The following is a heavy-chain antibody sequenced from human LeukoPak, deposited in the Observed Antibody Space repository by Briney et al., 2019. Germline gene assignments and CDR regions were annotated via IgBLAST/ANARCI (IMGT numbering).Heavy chain of an antibody. V-gene: IGHV4-59*02. CDR1: GGSVTSDY. Sequence: PSETLSLTCTVSGGSVTSDYWSWIRQPPGKGLESIGYIYYSGSTNYNPSLKSRVTISVDTSKNQFSLKLSSVTAADTAVYYCARVASVGATRALDYWGQGTLVTVSS. D-gene: IGHD1-26*01. J-gene: IGHJ4*02. CDR3: ARVASVGATRALDY. CDR2: IYYSGST.